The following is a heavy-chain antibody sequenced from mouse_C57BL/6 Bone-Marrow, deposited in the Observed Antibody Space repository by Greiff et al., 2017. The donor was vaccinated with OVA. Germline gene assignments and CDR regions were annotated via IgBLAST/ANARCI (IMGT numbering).Heavy chain of an antibody. CDR1: GYTFTSYW. J-gene: IGHJ2*01. V-gene: IGHV1-72*01. Sequence: QVQLQQPGAELVKPGASVELSCKASGYTFTSYWMHWVKQRPGRGLEWIGRIDPNSGGTKYNEKFKSKATLTVDKPSSTAYMQLSSRTSEDAAVYYCARSRRWLPVYYFDYWGQGTTLTVSS. CDR3: ARSRRWLPVYYFDY. CDR2: IDPNSGGT. D-gene: IGHD2-3*01.